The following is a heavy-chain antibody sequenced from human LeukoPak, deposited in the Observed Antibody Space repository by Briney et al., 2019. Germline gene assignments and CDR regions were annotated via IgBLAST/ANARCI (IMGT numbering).Heavy chain of an antibody. CDR2: ISGSGGST. CDR1: GFTFSSFW. J-gene: IGHJ4*02. Sequence: GGSLRLSCAGSGFTFSSFWMTWVRQAPGKGLEWVSAISGSGGSTYYADSVKGRFTISRDNSKNTLYLQMNSLRAEDTAVYYCAKGRLLYRYYFDYWGQGTLVTVSS. D-gene: IGHD2-8*02. CDR3: AKGRLLYRYYFDY. V-gene: IGHV3-23*01.